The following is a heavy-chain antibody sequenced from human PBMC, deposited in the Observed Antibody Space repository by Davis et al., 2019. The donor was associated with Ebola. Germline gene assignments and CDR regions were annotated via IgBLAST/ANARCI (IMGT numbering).Heavy chain of an antibody. V-gene: IGHV4-59*12. J-gene: IGHJ5*02. Sequence: MPGGSLRLSCAVSGGSISSSYYWSWIRQPPGKGLEWIGYIYYSGSTNYNPSLKSRVTISVDTSKNQFSLKLSSVTAADTAVYYCARGYSTEAWGQGTLVTVSS. CDR2: IYYSGST. D-gene: IGHD4-17*01. CDR3: ARGYSTEA. CDR1: GGSISSSYY.